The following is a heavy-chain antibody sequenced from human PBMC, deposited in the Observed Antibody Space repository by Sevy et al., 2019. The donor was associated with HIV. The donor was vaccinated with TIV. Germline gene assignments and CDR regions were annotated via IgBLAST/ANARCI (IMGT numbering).Heavy chain of an antibody. V-gene: IGHV3-7*01. CDR2: IKQDGSVK. D-gene: IGHD1-1*01. CDR1: GFSFSNYW. Sequence: GGSLRLSCVVSGFSFSNYWMTWVRQAPGKGLEWVANIKQDGSVKSYVDSVKGRFTISRDNAKNSLSLQMNSLSAEDTAVYYRARDTNYFYVDVWGKGTTVTVSS. CDR3: ARDTNYFYVDV. J-gene: IGHJ6*03.